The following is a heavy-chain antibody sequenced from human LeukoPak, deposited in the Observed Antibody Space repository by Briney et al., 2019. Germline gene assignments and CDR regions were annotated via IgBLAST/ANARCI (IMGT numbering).Heavy chain of an antibody. CDR3: ARVGYCSSTSCYYGIDY. CDR1: GGSISSGSYY. V-gene: IGHV4-61*02. D-gene: IGHD2-2*01. Sequence: SETLSLTCTVSGGSISSGSYYWSWIRQPAGKGLEWIGRIYTSGSTNYNPSLKSRVTISVDTSKNQFSLKLSSVTAADTAVYYCARVGYCSSTSCYYGIDYWGQGTLVTVSS. CDR2: IYTSGST. J-gene: IGHJ4*02.